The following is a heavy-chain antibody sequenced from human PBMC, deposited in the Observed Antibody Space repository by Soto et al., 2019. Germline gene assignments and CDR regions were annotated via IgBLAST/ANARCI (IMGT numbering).Heavy chain of an antibody. V-gene: IGHV3-21*01. CDR1: GFTFSSYS. D-gene: IGHD3-3*01. CDR2: ISSSSSYI. J-gene: IGHJ6*02. CDR3: ARDNVGSLRFSLLGRSYYGMDV. Sequence: PVGSLRLSCAASGFTFSSYSMNWVRQAPGKGLEWVSSISSSSSYIYYADSVKGRFTISRDNAKNSLYLQMDSLRAEDTAVYYCARDNVGSLRFSLLGRSYYGMDVWGQGTTVTVSS.